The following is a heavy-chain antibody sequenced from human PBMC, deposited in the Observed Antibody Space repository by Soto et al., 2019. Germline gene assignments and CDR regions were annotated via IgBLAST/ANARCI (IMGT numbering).Heavy chain of an antibody. CDR2: IYHSGST. J-gene: IGHJ4*02. V-gene: IGHV4-38-2*01. Sequence: SETLSLTCAVSGYSISSGYYWGWIRQPPGKGLEWIGSIYHSGSTYYNPSLKSRVTISVDTSKNQFSLKLSSVTAADTAVYYCARASSNWNPRYFDYWGQGTLVTV. D-gene: IGHD1-1*01. CDR1: GYSISSGYY. CDR3: ARASSNWNPRYFDY.